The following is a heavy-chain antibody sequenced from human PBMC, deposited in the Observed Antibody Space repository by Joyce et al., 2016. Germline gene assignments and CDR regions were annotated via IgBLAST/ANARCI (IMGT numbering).Heavy chain of an antibody. J-gene: IGHJ3*01. CDR1: GGSINHDDYY. V-gene: IGHV4-30-4*01. Sequence: QVQLQESGPRLVKPSETLSLTCTVSGGSINHDDYYWTWIRQSPGKGLEGMGNSNRSGTTFGNPSLKSRLTISLDTPRNQFSLRLTSVTAADTAIYFCAGEIASIHRGTFDVWGRGTLVTVSS. D-gene: IGHD2-21*01. CDR3: AGEIASIHRGTFDV. CDR2: SNRSGTT.